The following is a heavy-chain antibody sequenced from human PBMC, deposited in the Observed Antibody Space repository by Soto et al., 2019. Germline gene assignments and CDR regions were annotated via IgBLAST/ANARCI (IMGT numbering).Heavy chain of an antibody. J-gene: IGHJ6*02. D-gene: IGHD2-8*01. CDR3: ARDPYHVLMVNAPNLYGVDV. Sequence: QVQLVQSGAEVKKPGASVKVSCKASGYTFTTYDISWVRQAPGQGLEWMGLISTYNGNTNYPQSLQGRLTMTTDTSTTTAYMELRSLRSDDTAVYYCARDPYHVLMVNAPNLYGVDVWGQGTTVIVSS. V-gene: IGHV1-18*01. CDR2: ISTYNGNT. CDR1: GYTFTTYD.